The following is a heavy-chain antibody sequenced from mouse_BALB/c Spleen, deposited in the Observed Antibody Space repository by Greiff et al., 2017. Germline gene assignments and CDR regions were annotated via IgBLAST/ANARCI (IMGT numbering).Heavy chain of an antibody. CDR3: LTAGPFDY. CDR1: GYTFTSYW. Sequence: VKVVESGAELARPGASVKLSCKASGYTFTSYWMQWVKQRPGQGLEWIGAIYPGDGDTRYTQKFKGKATLTADKSSSTAYMQLSSLASEDSAVYYCLTAGPFDYWGQGTTLTVSS. J-gene: IGHJ2*01. D-gene: IGHD1-2*01. CDR2: IYPGDGDT. V-gene: IGHV1-87*01.